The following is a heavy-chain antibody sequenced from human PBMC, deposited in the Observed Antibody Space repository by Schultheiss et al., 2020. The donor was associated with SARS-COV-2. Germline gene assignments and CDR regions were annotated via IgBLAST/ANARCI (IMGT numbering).Heavy chain of an antibody. CDR1: GFTFSSYA. CDR3: AKDNGRFYYYYGMDV. Sequence: GGSLRLSCAASGFTFSSYAMSWVRQAPGKGLEWVSAISGSGGSTYYADSVKGRFTISRDNSKNTLYLQMNSLRAEDTAVYYCAKDNGRFYYYYGMDVWGQGTTVTVSS. CDR2: ISGSGGST. D-gene: IGHD3-3*01. J-gene: IGHJ6*02. V-gene: IGHV3-23*01.